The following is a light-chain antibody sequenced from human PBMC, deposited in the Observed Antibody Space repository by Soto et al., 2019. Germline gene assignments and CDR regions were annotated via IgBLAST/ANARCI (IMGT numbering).Light chain of an antibody. V-gene: IGKV3-20*01. CDR3: QQYGSSSWT. Sequence: EIVLTQSPGTLSLSPGERVTLSCRASQSVNSNYLTWYQQKLGQAPRLLIYGASSRATGIPDRFSGSGSGTDFTLTISRLEPEDFAVYYCQQYGSSSWTFGQGTKVEIK. CDR2: GAS. CDR1: QSVNSNY. J-gene: IGKJ1*01.